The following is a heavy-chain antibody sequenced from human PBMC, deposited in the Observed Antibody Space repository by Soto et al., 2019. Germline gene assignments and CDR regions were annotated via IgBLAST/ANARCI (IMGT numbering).Heavy chain of an antibody. D-gene: IGHD6-13*01. CDR2: IWYDGSNK. Sequence: QVQLVESGGGVVQPGRSLRLSCAASGFTFSSYGMHWVRQAPGKGLEWVAVIWYDGSNKYYADSVKGRFTISRDNSKNTLYLQMNSLRAEDTAVYYCAAEPGIAAAGTYSRAYWGQGTLVTVSS. J-gene: IGHJ4*02. V-gene: IGHV3-33*01. CDR1: GFTFSSYG. CDR3: AAEPGIAAAGTYSRAY.